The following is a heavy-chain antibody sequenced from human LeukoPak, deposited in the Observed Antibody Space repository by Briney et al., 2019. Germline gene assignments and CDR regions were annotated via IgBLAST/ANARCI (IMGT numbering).Heavy chain of an antibody. CDR1: GGTFSSYA. J-gene: IGHJ6*02. CDR2: ISAYNGNT. CDR3: ARDPYYDIFDYYYYYGMDV. V-gene: IGHV1-18*01. Sequence: SVKVSCKASGGTFSSYAISWVRQAPGQGLEWMGWISAYNGNTNYAQRLQGRVTMTTDTSTSTAYMELRSLRSDDTAVYYCARDPYYDIFDYYYYYGMDVWGQGTTVTVSS. D-gene: IGHD3-9*01.